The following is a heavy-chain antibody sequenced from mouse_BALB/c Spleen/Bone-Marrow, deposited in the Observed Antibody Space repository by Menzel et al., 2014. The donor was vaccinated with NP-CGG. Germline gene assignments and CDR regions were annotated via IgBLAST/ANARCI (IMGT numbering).Heavy chain of an antibody. J-gene: IGHJ3*01. CDR2: IRLKSNNYAT. V-gene: IGHV6-6*02. CDR3: TKVLRSFAY. D-gene: IGHD1-1*01. Sequence: EVKLEESGGGLVQPGGSMKLSCVASGFTFSNYWMNWVRQSPEKGLEWVAEIRLKSNNYATHYAESVKGRFTISRDDSRSSVYLQMNNLRAEDTGIYYCTKVLRSFAYWGQGTLVTVSA. CDR1: GFTFSNYW.